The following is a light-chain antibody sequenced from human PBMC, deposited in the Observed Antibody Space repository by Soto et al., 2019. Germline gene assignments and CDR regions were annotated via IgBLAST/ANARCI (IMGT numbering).Light chain of an antibody. Sequence: DIQMTQSPSSLSASVGDRVTITRRASQSISKYLNWYQQKPGKAPKLLIYAASSLQSGVPSRFSGSESGTDFTLTSSSLQPEDFATYYCQQSYTMPFTFGPGTKVAIK. CDR2: AAS. J-gene: IGKJ3*01. V-gene: IGKV1-39*01. CDR3: QQSYTMPFT. CDR1: QSISKY.